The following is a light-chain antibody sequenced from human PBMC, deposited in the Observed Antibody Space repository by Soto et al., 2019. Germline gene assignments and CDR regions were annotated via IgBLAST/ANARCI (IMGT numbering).Light chain of an antibody. CDR2: DAS. Sequence: EVVLTQSPDTLSLPPGERATLSCRASQSISSYLAWYQQKPGQAPRLLIYDASSRATGIPARFSGSGSGTDFTLTISSLEPEDFAVYYCQQRSNWPLLTVGGGTKVDSK. V-gene: IGKV3-11*01. CDR3: QQRSNWPLLT. CDR1: QSISSY. J-gene: IGKJ4*01.